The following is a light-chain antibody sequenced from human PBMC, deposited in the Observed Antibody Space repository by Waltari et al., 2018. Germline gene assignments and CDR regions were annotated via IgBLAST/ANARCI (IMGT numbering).Light chain of an antibody. CDR1: QRLLHSSGYNY. CDR3: MQALHSIT. J-gene: IGKJ5*01. CDR2: LGS. Sequence: DVVLTQSPLSLPVTPGEPASIPCRSSQRLLHSSGYNYLDWYLQKPGQSPQLLIYLGSSRASGVPDRFTGSGSGTDFTLRITRVEAEDVGLYYCMQALHSITFGQGTRLEIK. V-gene: IGKV2-28*01.